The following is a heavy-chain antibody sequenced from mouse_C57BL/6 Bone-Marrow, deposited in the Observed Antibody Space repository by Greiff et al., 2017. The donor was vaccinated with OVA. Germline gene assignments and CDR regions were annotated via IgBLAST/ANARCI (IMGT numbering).Heavy chain of an antibody. J-gene: IGHJ4*01. CDR3: ARHPPTGAMDY. V-gene: IGHV5-12*01. CDR2: ISNGGGST. CDR1: GFTFSDYY. Sequence: EVKVEESGGGLVQPGGSLKLSCAASGFTFSDYYMYWVRQTPEKRLEWVAYISNGGGSTYYPDTVKGRFTISRDNAKNTLYLQMSRLKSEDTATYYCARHPPTGAMDYWGQGTSVTVYS.